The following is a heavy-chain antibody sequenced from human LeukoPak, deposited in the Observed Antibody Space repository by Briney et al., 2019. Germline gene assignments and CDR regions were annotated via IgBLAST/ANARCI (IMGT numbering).Heavy chain of an antibody. V-gene: IGHV3-30*18. D-gene: IGHD2-2*01. CDR3: AKDRRTEVVRTDRYMDV. J-gene: IGHJ6*03. CDR2: ISYDGSNK. Sequence: GGSLRLSCAASGFTFSSYGMHWVRQAPGKGLEWVAVISYDGSNKYYADSVKGRFTISRDNSKNTLYLQMNSLRAEDTAVYYCAKDRRTEVVRTDRYMDVWGKGTTVTVSS. CDR1: GFTFSSYG.